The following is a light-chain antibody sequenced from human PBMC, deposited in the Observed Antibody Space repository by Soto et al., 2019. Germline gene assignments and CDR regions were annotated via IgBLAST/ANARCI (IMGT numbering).Light chain of an antibody. CDR2: SNN. V-gene: IGLV1-44*01. Sequence: QSVLTQPPSASGTPGQRVTISCSGSSSNIGSNTVKWYQQLPGTAPKLLIYSNNQRPSGVPDRFSGSKSGTSASLAISGLQSEDDADYYCAAWDDSLNGVVFGGGTKLTVL. CDR3: AAWDDSLNGVV. J-gene: IGLJ2*01. CDR1: SSNIGSNT.